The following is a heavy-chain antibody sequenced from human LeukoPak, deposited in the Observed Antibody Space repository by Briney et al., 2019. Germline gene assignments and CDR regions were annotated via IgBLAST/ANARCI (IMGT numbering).Heavy chain of an antibody. Sequence: GGSLRLSCAASGFTFSSYSMNWVRQAPGKGLEWVSSISSSSSYIYYADSVKGRFTISRDNAKNSLYLQMDSLRAEDTAVYYCARVIGSYGDSAYWGQGALVTVSS. CDR1: GFTFSSYS. J-gene: IGHJ4*02. CDR3: ARVIGSYGDSAY. CDR2: ISSSSSYI. V-gene: IGHV3-21*01. D-gene: IGHD3-16*01.